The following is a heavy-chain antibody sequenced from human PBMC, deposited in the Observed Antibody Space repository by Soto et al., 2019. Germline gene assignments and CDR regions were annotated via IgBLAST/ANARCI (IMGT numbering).Heavy chain of an antibody. CDR3: ARRANIAAAGWYYYYGMDV. CDR1: GDSTRSRYW. CDR2: VNQSGTS. J-gene: IGHJ6*02. V-gene: IGHV4-4*02. Sequence: SETLSLTCGVSGDSTRSRYWWTWLRRPPGRGLEWIGEVNQSGTSNYNPYLKSRVTISIDASKHHFSLKMTSVTAADTAVYYCARRANIAAAGWYYYYGMDVLSQGTTVTVSS. D-gene: IGHD6-13*01.